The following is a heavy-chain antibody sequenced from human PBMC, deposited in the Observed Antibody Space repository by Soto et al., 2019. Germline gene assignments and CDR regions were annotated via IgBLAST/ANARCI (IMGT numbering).Heavy chain of an antibody. CDR3: VGTGTTDDY. Sequence: NPSETLSLTCSVSGASVRSGDYYWSCIRQAPGKGLEWIGYIYNSGGSYYNPSLKGRLTISIDTSKNQFSLKLNSVTAADTAIYYCVGTGTTDDYWGRGTLVTVYS. J-gene: IGHJ4*02. CDR2: IYNSGGS. CDR1: GASVRSGDYY. V-gene: IGHV4-30-4*01. D-gene: IGHD4-17*01.